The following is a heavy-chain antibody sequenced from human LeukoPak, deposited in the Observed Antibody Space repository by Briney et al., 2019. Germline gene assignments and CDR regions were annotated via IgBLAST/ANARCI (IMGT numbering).Heavy chain of an antibody. V-gene: IGHV3-7*01. CDR2: IKQDGSEK. Sequence: GGSLRLSCAASGFTFSSYWMSWVRQAPGKGLEWVANIKQDGSEKYYVDSVKGRFTISRDNSKNTLYLQMNSLRAEDTAVYYCAKGGIVGATHFDYWGQGTLVTVSS. D-gene: IGHD1-26*01. CDR3: AKGGIVGATHFDY. J-gene: IGHJ4*02. CDR1: GFTFSSYW.